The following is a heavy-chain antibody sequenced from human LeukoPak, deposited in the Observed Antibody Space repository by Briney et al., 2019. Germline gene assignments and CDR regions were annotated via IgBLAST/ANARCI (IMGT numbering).Heavy chain of an antibody. CDR2: IYTSGST. J-gene: IGHJ4*02. V-gene: IGHV4-4*07. CDR1: GGSISSYY. Sequence: SETLSLTCTVSGGSISSYYWSWIRQPAGKGLEWIGRIYTSGSTNYNPSLKSRVTISVDTSKNQFSLKLSSVTAADTAVYYCARGAPPGYYGSGSREFDYWGQGTLVTVSS. D-gene: IGHD3-10*01. CDR3: ARGAPPGYYGSGSREFDY.